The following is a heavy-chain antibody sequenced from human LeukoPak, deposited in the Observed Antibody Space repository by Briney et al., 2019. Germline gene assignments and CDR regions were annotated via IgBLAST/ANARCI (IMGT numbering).Heavy chain of an antibody. Sequence: PEGSLRLSCAASGFTFSSYAMSWVRQAPGKGLEWVSAISGSGGSTYYADSVKGRFTISRDNSKNTLYLQMNSLRAEDTAVYYCAKAGSRRGWFDPWGQGTLVTVSS. V-gene: IGHV3-23*01. CDR3: AKAGSRRGWFDP. D-gene: IGHD1-1*01. CDR2: ISGSGGST. J-gene: IGHJ5*02. CDR1: GFTFSSYA.